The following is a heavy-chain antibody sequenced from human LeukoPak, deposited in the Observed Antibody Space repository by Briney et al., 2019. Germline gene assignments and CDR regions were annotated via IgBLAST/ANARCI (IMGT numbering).Heavy chain of an antibody. J-gene: IGHJ4*02. Sequence: PSETLSLTCTVSGGSISSYYWSWIRQPPGKGLEWIGYIYHSGSTYYNPSLKSRVTMSVDRSKNQFSLKLNSVTAADTAVYYCAREALGELFFDYWGQGTLVTVSS. CDR3: AREALGELFFDY. V-gene: IGHV4-59*12. D-gene: IGHD3-10*01. CDR2: IYHSGST. CDR1: GGSISSYY.